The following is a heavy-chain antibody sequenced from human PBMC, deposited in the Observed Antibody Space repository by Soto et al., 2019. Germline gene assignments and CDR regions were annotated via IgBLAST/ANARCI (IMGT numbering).Heavy chain of an antibody. CDR3: ARSPGYYFDY. CDR2: IYHSGST. CDR1: GDSISSYY. Sequence: SETLSLTCAVSGDSISSYYCMWIRQPPGKGLEWIGYIYHSGSTYYNPSLKSRVTISVDRSKNQFSLRLSSVTAADTAVYYCARSPGYYFDYWGQGIVVTVSS. V-gene: IGHV4-59*01. J-gene: IGHJ4*02.